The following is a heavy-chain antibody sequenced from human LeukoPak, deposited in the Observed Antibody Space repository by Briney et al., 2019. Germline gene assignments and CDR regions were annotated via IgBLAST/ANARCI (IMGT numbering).Heavy chain of an antibody. Sequence: GGSLRLSCAASGFIFSSHRMHWVRQAPGKGLVWVSRINGDGTSTTYADSVKGRFTISRDNAKNTLYLQMNSLRVDDTAVYYCTRDYVSSGYLDVFDIWGQGTMVTVSS. V-gene: IGHV3-74*01. J-gene: IGHJ3*02. CDR2: INGDGTST. CDR3: TRDYVSSGYLDVFDI. D-gene: IGHD3-22*01. CDR1: GFIFSSHR.